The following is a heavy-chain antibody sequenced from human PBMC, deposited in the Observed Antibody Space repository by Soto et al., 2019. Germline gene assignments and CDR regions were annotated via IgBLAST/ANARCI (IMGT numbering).Heavy chain of an antibody. J-gene: IGHJ6*02. CDR1: GFTFSSYA. V-gene: IGHV3-23*01. Sequence: GGSLRLSCAASGFTFSSYAISWVRQAPGKGLEWVSAISGSGGSTYYADSVKGRFTISRDNSKNTLYLQMNSLRAEDTAVYYCAKDRVNNNYYYYGMDVWGQGTTVTVSS. CDR2: ISGSGGST. D-gene: IGHD1-1*01. CDR3: AKDRVNNNYYYYGMDV.